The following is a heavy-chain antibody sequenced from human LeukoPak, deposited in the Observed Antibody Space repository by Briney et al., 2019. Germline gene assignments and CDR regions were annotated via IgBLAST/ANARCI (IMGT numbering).Heavy chain of an antibody. J-gene: IGHJ4*02. Sequence: SQTLSLTYTVSGGSISSGSYYWSWIRQPAGKGLEWIGRIYTSGSTNYNPSLKSRVTISVDTSKNQFSLKLSSVTAADTAVYYCARVFAEYSSSPRGYYFDYWGQGTLVTVSS. V-gene: IGHV4-61*02. CDR3: ARVFAEYSSSPRGYYFDY. CDR1: GGSISSGSYY. CDR2: IYTSGST. D-gene: IGHD6-6*01.